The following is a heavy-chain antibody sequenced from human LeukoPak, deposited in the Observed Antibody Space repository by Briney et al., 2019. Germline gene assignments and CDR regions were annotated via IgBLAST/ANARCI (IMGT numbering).Heavy chain of an antibody. Sequence: ASVKVSCTASGYTFTRYYLHWVRQAPGQGLEWMGWIYPKTGGTSYAQKFQGRVTMTRDTSISTAHMELIGLRSDDTAVYYCAGPWDQVGFDPWGQGTLVSVSS. CDR2: IYPKTGGT. CDR1: GYTFTRYY. D-gene: IGHD1-26*01. V-gene: IGHV1-2*02. CDR3: AGPWDQVGFDP. J-gene: IGHJ5*02.